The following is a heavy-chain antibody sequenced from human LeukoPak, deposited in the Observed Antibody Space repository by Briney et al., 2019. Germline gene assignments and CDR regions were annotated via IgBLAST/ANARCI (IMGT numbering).Heavy chain of an antibody. CDR2: INPSGGST. J-gene: IGHJ4*02. CDR3: ARVTSAGYHGYRIFGY. CDR1: GYAFTYYY. D-gene: IGHD5-18*01. V-gene: IGHV1-46*01. Sequence: ASVRVSCKASGYAFTYYYIHWVRQAPGQGLEWMGIINPSGGSTSYAQKFQGRVTMTRDTSTSTVYMELSSLRSEDTAVYYCARVTSAGYHGYRIFGYWGQGTLVTVSS.